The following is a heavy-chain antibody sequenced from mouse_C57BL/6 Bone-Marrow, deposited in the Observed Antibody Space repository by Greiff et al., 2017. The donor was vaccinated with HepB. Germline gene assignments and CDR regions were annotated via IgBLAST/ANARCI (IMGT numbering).Heavy chain of an antibody. CDR3: ARSAIYYDPDY. CDR2: INPNNGGT. CDR1: GYTFTDYN. Sequence: VHVKQSGPELVKPGASVKMSCKASGYTFTDYNMHWVKQSHGKSLEWIGYINPNNGGTSYNQKFKGKATLTVNKSSSTAYMELRSLTSEDSAVYYCARSAIYYDPDYWGQGTTLTVSS. V-gene: IGHV1-22*01. D-gene: IGHD2-4*01. J-gene: IGHJ2*01.